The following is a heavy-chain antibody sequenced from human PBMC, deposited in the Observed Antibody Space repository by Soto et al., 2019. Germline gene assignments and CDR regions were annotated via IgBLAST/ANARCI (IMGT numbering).Heavy chain of an antibody. V-gene: IGHV4-39*01. CDR2: IYYSGST. J-gene: IGHJ1*01. D-gene: IGHD3-10*01. CDR3: ARQWYYYGSGRMGWLQH. CDR1: GGSISSSSYY. Sequence: QLQLQESGPGLVKPSETLSLTCTVSGGSISSSSYYWGWIRQPPGKGLEWIGSIYYSGSTYYNPSLKSRVTISVDTSKNQFSLKLSSVTAADTAVYYCARQWYYYGSGRMGWLQHCGQGTLVTVSS.